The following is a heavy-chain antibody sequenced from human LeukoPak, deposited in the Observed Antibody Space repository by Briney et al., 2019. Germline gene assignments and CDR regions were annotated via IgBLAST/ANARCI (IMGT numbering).Heavy chain of an antibody. Sequence: PGGSLRLSCAASGFTFSNARLTWVRQAPGKGLEWVGRIKSKADGGTTGYAAPVKGRFTISRDDSKNTLYLQMNSLKTEDTAVYYCARDPAAGTGLGDYWGQGTLVTVSS. D-gene: IGHD6-13*01. CDR3: ARDPAAGTGLGDY. V-gene: IGHV3-15*01. CDR1: GFTFSNAR. J-gene: IGHJ4*02. CDR2: IKSKADGGTT.